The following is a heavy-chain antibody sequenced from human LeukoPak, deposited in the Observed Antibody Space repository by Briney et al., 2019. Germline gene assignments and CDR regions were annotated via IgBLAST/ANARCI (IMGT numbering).Heavy chain of an antibody. J-gene: IGHJ2*01. CDR2: INHSGST. V-gene: IGHV4-34*01. D-gene: IGHD1-26*01. CDR1: GGSFSGYY. Sequence: ASETLSLTCAVYGGSFSGYYWSWIRQPPGKGLEWIGEINHSGSTNYNPSLKSRVTISVDTFKNQFSLKLSSVTAADTAVYYCARRGATTRSDFDLWGRGTLVTVSS. CDR3: ARRGATTRSDFDL.